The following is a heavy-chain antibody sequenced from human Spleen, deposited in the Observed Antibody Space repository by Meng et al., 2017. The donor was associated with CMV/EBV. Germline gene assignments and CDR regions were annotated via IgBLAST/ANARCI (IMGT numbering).Heavy chain of an antibody. V-gene: IGHV3-23*01. J-gene: IGHJ4*02. CDR1: GFSISHYA. D-gene: IGHD3-3*01. CDR3: AKGVLLSGVVTQFDY. CDR2: ISGNGGYT. Sequence: GESLKISCAASGFSISHYAMHWVRQPPGQGLEWVSSISGNGGYTYYADSVKGRFTISRDNSKNTLYVQMSSLRADDTATYYCAKGVLLSGVVTQFDYWGQGTLVTVSS.